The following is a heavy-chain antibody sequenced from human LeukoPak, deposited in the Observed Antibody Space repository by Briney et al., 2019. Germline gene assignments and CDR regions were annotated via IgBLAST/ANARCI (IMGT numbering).Heavy chain of an antibody. CDR1: GGSFSGYY. D-gene: IGHD4-17*01. V-gene: IGHV4-34*01. J-gene: IGHJ3*02. Sequence: KPSETLSLTCAVYGGSFSGYYWSWIRQPLGKGLEWIGEINHSGSTNYNPSLKSRVTISVDTSKNQFSLKLSSVTAADTAVYYCARILVTTNAFDIWGQGTMVTVSS. CDR3: ARILVTTNAFDI. CDR2: INHSGST.